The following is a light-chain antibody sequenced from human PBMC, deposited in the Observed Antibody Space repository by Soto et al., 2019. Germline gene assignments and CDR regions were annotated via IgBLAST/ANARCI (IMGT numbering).Light chain of an antibody. J-gene: IGKJ5*01. CDR2: AAS. V-gene: IGKV1-9*01. Sequence: DIQMTQSPSTLSASVGDRVTITCRASQGISSYLAWYQQKPGKAPKLLIYAASTLQSGVPSRFSGSGSGTQFTLTIISLQPEDFATYYCQQYNSYPITFGQGTRLEIK. CDR1: QGISSY. CDR3: QQYNSYPIT.